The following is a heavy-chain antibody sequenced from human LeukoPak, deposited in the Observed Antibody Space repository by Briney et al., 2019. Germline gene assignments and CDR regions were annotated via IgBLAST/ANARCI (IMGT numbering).Heavy chain of an antibody. CDR1: GGSISSYY. CDR3: ARGLGYYYDSSGYSNWFDP. J-gene: IGHJ5*02. V-gene: IGHV4-59*01. Sequence: SETLSLTCTVSGGSISSYYWSWIRQPPGKGLEWIGYIYYSGSTNYNPSLKSRVTISVDTSKNQFSLKLSSVTAADTAVYYCARGLGYYYDSSGYSNWFDPWGQGTLVTVSS. CDR2: IYYSGST. D-gene: IGHD3-22*01.